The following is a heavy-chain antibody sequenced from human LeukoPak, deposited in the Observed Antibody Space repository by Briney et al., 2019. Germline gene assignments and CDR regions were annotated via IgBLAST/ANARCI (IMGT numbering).Heavy chain of an antibody. J-gene: IGHJ3*02. CDR2: INHSGST. D-gene: IGHD3-22*01. Sequence: PSETLSLTCAVYGGSFSGYYWGWIRQPPGEGLEWIGEINHSGSTNYNPSLKSRVTISVDTSKNQFSLKLSSVTAADTAVYYCARLDYYDSSGYPYAFDIWGQGTMVTVSS. CDR1: GGSFSGYY. V-gene: IGHV4-34*01. CDR3: ARLDYYDSSGYPYAFDI.